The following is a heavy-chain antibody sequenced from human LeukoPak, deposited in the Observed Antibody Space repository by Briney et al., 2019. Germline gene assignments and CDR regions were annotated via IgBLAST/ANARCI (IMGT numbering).Heavy chain of an antibody. J-gene: IGHJ4*02. V-gene: IGHV4-61*02. CDR2: IYTSGST. CDR1: GGSISSGSYY. CDR3: ARDMGPYYDSSGSFDY. D-gene: IGHD3-22*01. Sequence: SQTLSLTCTVSGGSISSGSYYWSWIRQPAGKGLEWIGRIYTSGSTNYNPSLKSRVTISVDTSKNQFSLKLSSVTAADTAVYYCARDMGPYYDSSGSFDYWGQGTLVTVSS.